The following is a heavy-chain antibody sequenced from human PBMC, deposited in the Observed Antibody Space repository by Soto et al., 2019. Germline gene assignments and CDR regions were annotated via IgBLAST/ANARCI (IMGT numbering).Heavy chain of an antibody. J-gene: IGHJ6*02. CDR2: IYYSGST. D-gene: IGHD3-9*01. Sequence: SETLSLTCTVSGGSISSYYWSWIRQPPGKGLEWIGYIYYSGSTNYNPSLKSRVTISVDTSKNQFSLKLSSVTAADTAVYYCARAPTYYDILTGYTYYYYGMDVWGQGTTVTVSS. CDR1: GGSISSYY. V-gene: IGHV4-59*01. CDR3: ARAPTYYDILTGYTYYYYGMDV.